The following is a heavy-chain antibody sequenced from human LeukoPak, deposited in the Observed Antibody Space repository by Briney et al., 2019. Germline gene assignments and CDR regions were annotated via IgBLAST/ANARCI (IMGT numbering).Heavy chain of an antibody. Sequence: SETLSLTCTVSGGSISSSSYYWGWIRQPPGKGLEWIGSMYHNGSTYYNPSLKSRVTISVDTSKNQFSLKLTSVTAADTAVYYCARHPSGRMWLQQGGWFDPWGQGTLVTVSS. V-gene: IGHV4-39*01. CDR2: MYHNGST. CDR3: ARHPSGRMWLQQGGWFDP. J-gene: IGHJ5*02. D-gene: IGHD5-24*01. CDR1: GGSISSSSYY.